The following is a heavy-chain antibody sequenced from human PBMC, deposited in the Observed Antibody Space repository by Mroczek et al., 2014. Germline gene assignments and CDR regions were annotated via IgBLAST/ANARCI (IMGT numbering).Heavy chain of an antibody. CDR1: GFTFSSYG. Sequence: QVQLVEVWGGVVQPGRSLRLSCAASGFTFSSYGMHWVRQAPGKGLEWVAVIWYDGSNKYYADSVKGRFTISRDNSKNTLYLQMNSLRAEDTAVYYCARDDAGVRGVMENDAFDIWGQGTMVTVSS. J-gene: IGHJ3*02. V-gene: IGHV3-33*01. CDR3: ARDDAGVRGVMENDAFDI. D-gene: IGHD3-10*01. CDR2: IWYDGSNK.